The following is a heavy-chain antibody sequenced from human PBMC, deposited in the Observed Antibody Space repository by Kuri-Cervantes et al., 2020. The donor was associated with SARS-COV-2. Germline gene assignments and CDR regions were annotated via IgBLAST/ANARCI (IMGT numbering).Heavy chain of an antibody. D-gene: IGHD1-26*01. CDR1: GGSISRYY. Sequence: SETLSLTCSVSGGSISRYYWSWMRQPPGKGLEWIGNIHYSGSTNYNNSLDSRVTISVDTSKNQLSLRLSSVTAADTAVYYCGRLGATKGSHYYGVDVWGQETTVTVSS. CDR2: IHYSGST. CDR3: GRLGATKGSHYYGVDV. J-gene: IGHJ6*02. V-gene: IGHV4-59*01.